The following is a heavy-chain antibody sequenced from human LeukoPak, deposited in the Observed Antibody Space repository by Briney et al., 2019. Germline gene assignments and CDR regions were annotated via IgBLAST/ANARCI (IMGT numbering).Heavy chain of an antibody. D-gene: IGHD2-15*01. CDR1: GFTFSSYW. CDR3: ARARRYLGYCSGGSCYGYFDY. CDR2: IKQDGSEK. Sequence: GGSLRLSCAASGFTFSSYWMSWVRQAPGKGLEWVVNIKQDGSEKYYVDSVKGRFTISRDNAKNSLYLQMNSLRAEDTAVYYCARARRYLGYCSGGSCYGYFDYWGQGTLVTVSS. V-gene: IGHV3-7*01. J-gene: IGHJ4*02.